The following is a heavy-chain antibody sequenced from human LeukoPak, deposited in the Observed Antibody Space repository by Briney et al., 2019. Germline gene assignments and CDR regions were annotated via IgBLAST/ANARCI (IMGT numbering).Heavy chain of an antibody. CDR3: ARFQWDLLPSYYGMDV. D-gene: IGHD3-10*01. Sequence: GGSLRLSCAASGFTFSSYSMNWVRQAPGKGLEWVSYISSSSSTKYYADSVKGRFTISRDNAEGSLYLQMNSLRAEDTAMYYCARFQWDLLPSYYGMDVWGQGTTVTVSS. J-gene: IGHJ6*02. CDR2: ISSSSSTK. CDR1: GFTFSSYS. V-gene: IGHV3-48*04.